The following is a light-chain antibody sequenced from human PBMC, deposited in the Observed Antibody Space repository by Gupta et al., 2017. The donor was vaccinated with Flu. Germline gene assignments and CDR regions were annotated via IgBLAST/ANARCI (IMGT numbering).Light chain of an antibody. CDR2: AAS. CDR3: QQNYRTPHT. Sequence: DIQMPHSLYSLCVSVGDRVTITCRASQSISSYLNWYQQKPGKAPKLLIYAASSLESGVPLRFSGSGSETDFTLTISSLQPDDFATYYCQQNYRTPHTFGEGTKVEIK. J-gene: IGKJ4*01. V-gene: IGKV1-39*01. CDR1: QSISSY.